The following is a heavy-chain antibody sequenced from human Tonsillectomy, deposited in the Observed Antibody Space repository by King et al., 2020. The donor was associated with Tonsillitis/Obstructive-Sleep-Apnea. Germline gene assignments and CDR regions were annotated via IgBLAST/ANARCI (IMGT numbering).Heavy chain of an antibody. CDR3: AGDSGYCSGGNCYSGAFDV. D-gene: IGHD2-15*01. Sequence: MQLVESGGGVVQPGRSLRLSCAASGFTFSSYAMHWVRQAPGKGLEWVAVISYDGSNKYYADSVKGRFTISRDNSKNTLYLQMSSLRVEDTAVYYCAGDSGYCSGGNCYSGAFDVGGQGTMVTVSS. CDR1: GFTFSSYA. V-gene: IGHV3-30*04. CDR2: ISYDGSNK. J-gene: IGHJ3*01.